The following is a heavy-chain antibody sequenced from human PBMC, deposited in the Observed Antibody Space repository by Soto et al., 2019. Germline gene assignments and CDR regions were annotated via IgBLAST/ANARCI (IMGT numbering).Heavy chain of an antibody. CDR1: GFSLSTSGVG. J-gene: IGHJ3*02. Sequence: QITLKESGPTLVKPTQTLTLTCTFSGFSLSTSGVGVGWIRQPPGKALEWLALIYWDDDKRYSPSLKSRLTITKDTSKNQVVLTMTNMDPVDTATYYCARNPLWFGEMAWSAFDIWGQGTMVTVSS. CDR3: ARNPLWFGEMAWSAFDI. CDR2: IYWDDDK. V-gene: IGHV2-5*02. D-gene: IGHD3-10*01.